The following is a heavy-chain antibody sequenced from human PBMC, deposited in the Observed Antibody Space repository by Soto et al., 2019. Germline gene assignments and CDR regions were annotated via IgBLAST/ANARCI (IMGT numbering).Heavy chain of an antibody. CDR2: TYYRSKWYN. V-gene: IGHV6-1*01. D-gene: IGHD1-26*01. J-gene: IGHJ4*02. CDR1: GDSVSSNSSA. Sequence: PSQTLALPCAISGDSVSSNSSACNLIRQSPSRGLEWLGRTYYRSKWYNDYAVSVKSRITINPDTSKNQFSLQLNSVTPEDTAVYYCARASELLGPFDYWGQGTLVTVSS. CDR3: ARASELLGPFDY.